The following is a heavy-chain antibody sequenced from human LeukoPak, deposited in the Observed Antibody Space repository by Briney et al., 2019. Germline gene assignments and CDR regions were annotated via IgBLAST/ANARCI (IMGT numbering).Heavy chain of an antibody. CDR1: GGSISSYY. D-gene: IGHD2-15*01. CDR3: ARSDCSGGSCYFGYFDY. CDR2: IYYSGST. Sequence: PSETLSLTCTVSGGSISSYYWSWIRQPPGKGLEWIGYIYYSGSTNYNPSLKSRVTISVDTSKNQFFLKPSSVTAADTAVYYCARSDCSGGSCYFGYFDYWGQGTLVTVSS. V-gene: IGHV4-59*01. J-gene: IGHJ4*02.